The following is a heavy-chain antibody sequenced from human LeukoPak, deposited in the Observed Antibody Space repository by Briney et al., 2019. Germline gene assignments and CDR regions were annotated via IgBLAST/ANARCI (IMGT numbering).Heavy chain of an antibody. CDR3: SRERGYSYGCFDY. D-gene: IGHD5-18*01. J-gene: IGHJ4*02. CDR2: INPNGGST. V-gene: IGHV1-46*01. Sequence: ASVKVSRKGSGYTFTSYYMHWVRQPPGQGLEWMGIINPNGGSTSYVQEFQGRVSMTRDRATSTVYMELSSLRSEDTAVYVCSRERGYSYGCFDYWGQGTLVAVSS. CDR1: GYTFTSYY.